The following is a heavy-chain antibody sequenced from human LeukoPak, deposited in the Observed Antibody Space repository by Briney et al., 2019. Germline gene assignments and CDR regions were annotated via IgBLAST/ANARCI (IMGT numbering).Heavy chain of an antibody. CDR2: IYYSGST. D-gene: IGHD1-26*01. Sequence: SETLSLTCTVSSGSISSSSYYWGWIRQPPGKGLKWIGSIYYSGSTYYNPSLKSRVTISVDTSKNQFSLKLSSVTAADTAVYYCASLRERSYYARGFDYWGQGTLVTVSS. V-gene: IGHV4-39*01. J-gene: IGHJ4*02. CDR3: ASLRERSYYARGFDY. CDR1: SGSISSSSYY.